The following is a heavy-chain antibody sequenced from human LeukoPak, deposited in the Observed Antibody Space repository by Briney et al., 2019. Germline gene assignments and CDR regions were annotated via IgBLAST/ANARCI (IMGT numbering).Heavy chain of an antibody. CDR1: GFTFDDYA. CDR3: AKDCYDFWSGSDY. J-gene: IGHJ4*02. Sequence: GRSLRLSCAASGFTFDDYAMHWVRQAPGKGLEWVSGISWNSGSIGYADSVKGRFTISRDNAKNSLYLQMNSLRAEDTALYYCAKDCYDFWSGSDYRGQGTLVTVSS. D-gene: IGHD3-3*01. CDR2: ISWNSGSI. V-gene: IGHV3-9*01.